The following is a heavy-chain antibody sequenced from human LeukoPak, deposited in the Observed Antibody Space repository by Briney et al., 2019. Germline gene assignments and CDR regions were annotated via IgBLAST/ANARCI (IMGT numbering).Heavy chain of an antibody. CDR3: ARIHGEDRDY. Sequence: ASVAVSCKASGYTFTSYDINWVRQAPGQGLEWMGWMNPNSGNTGYAQKFQGRVTMTRNTSISTAYMELSSLRSEDTAVYYCARIHGEDRDYWGQGTLVTVSS. CDR1: GYTFTSYD. V-gene: IGHV1-8*01. CDR2: MNPNSGNT. D-gene: IGHD4-17*01. J-gene: IGHJ4*02.